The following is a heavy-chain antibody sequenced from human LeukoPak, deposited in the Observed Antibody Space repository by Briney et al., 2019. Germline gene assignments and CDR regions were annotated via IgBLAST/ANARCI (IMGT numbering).Heavy chain of an antibody. Sequence: PGGSLRLSCAASGFTFSSYSMNWVRQAPGKGLEWVSYISISSGTIYYADSVKGRFTISRDNAKNSLYLQMNSLRAEDTAVYYCARDYYFDYWGQGTLVTVSS. CDR3: ARDYYFDY. V-gene: IGHV3-48*01. J-gene: IGHJ4*02. CDR1: GFTFSSYS. CDR2: ISISSGTI.